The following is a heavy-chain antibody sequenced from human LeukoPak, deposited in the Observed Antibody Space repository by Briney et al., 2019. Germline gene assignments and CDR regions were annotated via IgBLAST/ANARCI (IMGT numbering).Heavy chain of an antibody. V-gene: IGHV3-48*01. Sequence: GGSLRLSCAVSGFTFSSYNMNWVRQAPGKGLEWVSYISSSSSTIYYADSVKGRFTISRDNANNSLYLQMNSLRAEDTAVYYCASSIHCSGGTCYVPWGQGTLVTVSS. CDR3: ASSIHCSGGTCYVP. CDR1: GFTFSSYN. D-gene: IGHD2-15*01. J-gene: IGHJ4*02. CDR2: ISSSSSTI.